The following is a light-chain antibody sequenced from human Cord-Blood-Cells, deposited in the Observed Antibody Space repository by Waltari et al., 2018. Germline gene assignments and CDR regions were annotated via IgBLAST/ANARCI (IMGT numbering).Light chain of an antibody. CDR1: QSVSSSY. CDR2: GAS. CDR3: QQYGSSPPLT. Sequence: DIVLTQSPGTPSLSPGERDTLSCRASQSVSSSYLAWYQQKPGQAPRLLIYGASSRATGIPDRFSGSGSGTDFTLTISRLEPEDFAVYYCQQYGSSPPLTFGGGTKVEIK. J-gene: IGKJ4*01. V-gene: IGKV3-20*01.